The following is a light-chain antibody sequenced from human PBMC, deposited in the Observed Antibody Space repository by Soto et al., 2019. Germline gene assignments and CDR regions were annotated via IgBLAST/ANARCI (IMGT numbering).Light chain of an antibody. V-gene: IGKV3-11*01. CDR1: QSVSSY. CDR3: QQRSWGIT. Sequence: EIVLTQSPATLSLSPGERATLSCRASQSVSSYLAWYQHKPGQAPRLLIYDASNRATGIPARFSGSGSGTDFTLTISSLEPEDFAVYYCQQRSWGITFGQGTRLEIK. CDR2: DAS. J-gene: IGKJ5*01.